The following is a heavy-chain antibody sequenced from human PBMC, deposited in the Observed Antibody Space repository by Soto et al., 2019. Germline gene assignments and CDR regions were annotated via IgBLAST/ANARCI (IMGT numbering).Heavy chain of an antibody. CDR3: ARDISLEGDV. CDR2: ISYDGSNK. Sequence: GGSLRLSCAASGFTFSSYAMHWVRQAPGKGLEWVAVISYDGSNKYYADSVKGRFTISRDNSKNTLYLQMNSLRAEDTAVYYCARDISLEGDVWGQGTTVTVSS. V-gene: IGHV3-30-3*01. J-gene: IGHJ6*02. D-gene: IGHD1-1*01. CDR1: GFTFSSYA.